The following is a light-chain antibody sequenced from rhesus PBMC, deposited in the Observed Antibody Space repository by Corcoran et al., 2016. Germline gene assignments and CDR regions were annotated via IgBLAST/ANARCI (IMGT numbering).Light chain of an antibody. CDR3: LQDYTAPST. J-gene: IGKJ4*01. CDR2: GAS. CDR1: QGMNKD. Sequence: DIQMTQSPSSLSASVGDRVTVTCRASQGMNKDLSWYLQKPGKVPTLLIYGASTLETGVSSRFSGSGSGTVFTLIITSLQPEDVVYFYCLQDYTAPSTFGGGTKVEI. V-gene: IGKV1-94*01.